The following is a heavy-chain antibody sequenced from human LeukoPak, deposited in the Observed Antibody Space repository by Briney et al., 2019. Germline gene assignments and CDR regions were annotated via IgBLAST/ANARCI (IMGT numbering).Heavy chain of an antibody. V-gene: IGHV4-39*01. D-gene: IGHD3-3*01. CDR3: ASGVPRITIFGVVKAGEGF. Sequence: SETLSLTSTVSGGSISSSSYYWGWIRQPPGKGLEWIGSIYYSGSTYYNPSLKSRVTISVDTSKNQFSLKLSSVTAADTAVYYCASGVPRITIFGVVKAGEGFWGQGTLVTVSS. J-gene: IGHJ4*02. CDR1: GGSISSSSYY. CDR2: IYYSGST.